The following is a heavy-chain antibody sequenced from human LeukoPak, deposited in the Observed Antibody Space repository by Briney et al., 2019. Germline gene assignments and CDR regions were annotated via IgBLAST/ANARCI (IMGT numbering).Heavy chain of an antibody. J-gene: IGHJ4*02. CDR1: GGSISSSSYY. CDR2: IYFSGST. D-gene: IGHD3-10*01. Sequence: SETLSLTCTASGGSISSSSYYWGWIRQPPGKGLEWIGSIYFSGSTYYNPSLKSRVTISVDTSKNQFSLKLSSVTAADTAVYYCATLWPYFDYWGQGTLVTVSS. V-gene: IGHV4-39*01. CDR3: ATLWPYFDY.